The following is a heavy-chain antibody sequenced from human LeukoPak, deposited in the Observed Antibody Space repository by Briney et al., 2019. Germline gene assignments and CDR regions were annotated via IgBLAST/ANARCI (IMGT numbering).Heavy chain of an antibody. CDR2: IKQDGSET. Sequence: GGSLRLSCTASGFPFSNYWMTWFRLPPGKGLEWVANIKQDGSETYYVDAVRGRFTISRDNAKNSLYLQMDSLRAEDTAVYFCARDSSSYYSESSGSFQHWGQGTLLTVSS. V-gene: IGHV3-7*04. CDR1: GFPFSNYW. CDR3: ARDSSSYYSESSGSFQH. J-gene: IGHJ1*01. D-gene: IGHD3-22*01.